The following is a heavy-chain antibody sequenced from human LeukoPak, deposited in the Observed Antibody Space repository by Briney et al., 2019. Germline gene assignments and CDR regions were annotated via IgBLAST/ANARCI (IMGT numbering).Heavy chain of an antibody. Sequence: ASVKVSCKPSGYTFTSYGISWVRQAPGQGLEWMGWISAYNGNTNYAQKLQGRVTMTTDTSTSTAYMELRSLRSDDTAVYYCARDLENLGWFDPWGQGTLVTVSS. J-gene: IGHJ5*02. CDR2: ISAYNGNT. CDR1: GYTFTSYG. CDR3: ARDLENLGWFDP. D-gene: IGHD2/OR15-2a*01. V-gene: IGHV1-18*01.